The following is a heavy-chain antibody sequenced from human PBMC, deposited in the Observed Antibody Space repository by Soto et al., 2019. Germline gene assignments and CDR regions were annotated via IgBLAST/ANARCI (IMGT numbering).Heavy chain of an antibody. D-gene: IGHD2-15*01. J-gene: IGHJ5*02. V-gene: IGHV4-34*01. CDR2: INHSGST. Sequence: LPETLSLTCAVYGGSFSGYYWSWIRQPPGKGLEWIGEINHSGSTNYNPSLKSRVTISVDTSKNQFSLKLSSVTAADTAVYYCARGPHLVVAALVWFDPWGQGTLVTVSS. CDR3: ARGPHLVVAALVWFDP. CDR1: GGSFSGYY.